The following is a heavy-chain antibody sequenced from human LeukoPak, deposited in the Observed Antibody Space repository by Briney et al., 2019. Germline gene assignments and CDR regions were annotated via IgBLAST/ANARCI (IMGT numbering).Heavy chain of an antibody. CDR1: GFTFSSYW. Sequence: GGSLRLSCAASGFTFSSYWMHWVRQAPGKGLEWVAVISYDGSNKYYADSVKGRFTISRDNSKNTLYLQMNSLRAEDTAVYYCARDHKWELPYYFDYWGQGTLVTVSS. CDR3: ARDHKWELPYYFDY. J-gene: IGHJ4*02. D-gene: IGHD1-26*01. CDR2: ISYDGSNK. V-gene: IGHV3-30-3*01.